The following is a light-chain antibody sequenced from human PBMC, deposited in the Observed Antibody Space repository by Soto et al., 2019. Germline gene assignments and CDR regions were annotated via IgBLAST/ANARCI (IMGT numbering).Light chain of an antibody. CDR1: QDISNY. CDR2: DAS. Sequence: DIQMTQSPSSLSASVGDRVTITCQASQDISNYLNWYQQKPGKAPKLLIFDASNVETGVPSRFSGSGSGTHFTITIHSPQAEDIATYYCQQYEALPLTFGGGTKLEI. CDR3: QQYEALPLT. V-gene: IGKV1-33*01. J-gene: IGKJ4*01.